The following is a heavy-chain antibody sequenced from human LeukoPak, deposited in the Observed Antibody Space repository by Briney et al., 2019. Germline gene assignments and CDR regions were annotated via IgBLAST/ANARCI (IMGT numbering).Heavy chain of an antibody. D-gene: IGHD1/OR15-1a*01. CDR2: ISYDGSNK. V-gene: IGHV3-30*18. Sequence: PGGSLRLSCAASGFTFSSYGMHWVRQAPGKGLEWVAVISYDGSNKYYADSVKGRFTISRDNSKNTLYLQMNSLRAEDTAVYYCAKEKQNGLRAFDIWGQGTMVTVSS. CDR1: GFTFSSYG. CDR3: AKEKQNGLRAFDI. J-gene: IGHJ3*02.